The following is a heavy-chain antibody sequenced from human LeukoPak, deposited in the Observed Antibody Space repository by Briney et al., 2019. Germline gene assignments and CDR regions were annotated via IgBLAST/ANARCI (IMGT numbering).Heavy chain of an antibody. V-gene: IGHV1-46*01. CDR3: ARGRGVHDSHTYDYFDY. CDR2: VTPAGGST. J-gene: IGHJ4*02. D-gene: IGHD3-22*01. Sequence: VSVKVSCKASGYTFTSYYIHWVRQAPGQGLEWMGIVTPAGGSTTYAQKFQGSRLTLTRDTSTSTVYMELSSLRSEDTAVYYCARGRGVHDSHTYDYFDYWGQGSLVTVSS. CDR1: GYTFTSYY.